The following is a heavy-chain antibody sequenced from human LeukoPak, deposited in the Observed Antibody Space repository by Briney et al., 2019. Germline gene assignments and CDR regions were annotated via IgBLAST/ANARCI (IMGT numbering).Heavy chain of an antibody. J-gene: IGHJ4*02. CDR1: GVTFRSYA. Sequence: GGSLRLSCAASGVTFRSYAMNWGRWTPGKGLEWVSAISADGDSTYYADSVKGQFTISRDNSKNTRYLQMNSMRPGDKDVYYCAKRRYCTSTRCLDFDYWGQETLVTVS. CDR3: AKRRYCTSTRCLDFDY. D-gene: IGHD2-2*01. V-gene: IGHV3-23*01. CDR2: ISADGDST.